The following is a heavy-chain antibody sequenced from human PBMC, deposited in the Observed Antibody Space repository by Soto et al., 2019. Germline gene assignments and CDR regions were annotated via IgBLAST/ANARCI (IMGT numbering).Heavy chain of an antibody. V-gene: IGHV3-9*01. CDR3: AKDRIFGYYYYYMDV. D-gene: IGHD3-3*01. J-gene: IGHJ6*03. CDR2: ISWNSGSI. Sequence: VQLVESGGGLVQPGRSLRLSCAASGFTFDDYAMHWVRQAPGKGLEWVSGISWNSGSIGYAESVKGRFTISRDNAKNSLYLQMNSLRAEDTALYYWAKDRIFGYYYYYMDVWGKGTTVTVSS. CDR1: GFTFDDYA.